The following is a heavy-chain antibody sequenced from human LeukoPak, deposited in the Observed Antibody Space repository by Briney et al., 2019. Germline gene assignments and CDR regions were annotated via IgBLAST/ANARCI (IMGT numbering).Heavy chain of an antibody. CDR3: ARVELAGYNADY. J-gene: IGHJ4*02. V-gene: IGHV4-28*03. CDR1: GYSISSSNW. D-gene: IGHD5-24*01. Sequence: SDTLSPTCAVSGYSISSSNWWGWIRPPPGKGLEWIGYIYYSGSTYYNPSLNSRTTMSVDTSKNQFSLKLSSVTAVHTAVYYCARVELAGYNADYWGQGTLVTASS. CDR2: IYYSGST.